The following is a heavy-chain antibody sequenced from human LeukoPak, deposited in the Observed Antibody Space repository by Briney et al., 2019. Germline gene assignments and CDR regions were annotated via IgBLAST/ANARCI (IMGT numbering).Heavy chain of an antibody. CDR1: GFNVGSYF. J-gene: IGHJ3*02. CDR2: ISGSGGST. Sequence: HPGGSLRLSCTASGFNVGSYFMSWVRQAPGKGLEWVSAISGSGGSTYYADSVKGRFTISRDNSKNTLYLQMNRLRAEDTAVYYCAKSYLKVAGTKYYDAFDIWGQGTMVTVSS. V-gene: IGHV3-23*01. D-gene: IGHD6-19*01. CDR3: AKSYLKVAGTKYYDAFDI.